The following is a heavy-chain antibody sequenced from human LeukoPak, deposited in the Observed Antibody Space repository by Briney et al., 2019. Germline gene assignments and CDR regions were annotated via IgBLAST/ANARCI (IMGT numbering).Heavy chain of an antibody. D-gene: IGHD5-24*01. V-gene: IGHV1-69*05. CDR1: GGTFSSYA. Sequence: SVRVSCKASGGTFSSYAISWVRQAPGQGLEWMGGIIPIFGTANYAQKFQGRVTITTDESTSTAYMELSSLRSEDTAVYYCARGGRATIRRRDDAFDIWGQGTMVTVSS. J-gene: IGHJ3*02. CDR3: ARGGRATIRRRDDAFDI. CDR2: IIPIFGTA.